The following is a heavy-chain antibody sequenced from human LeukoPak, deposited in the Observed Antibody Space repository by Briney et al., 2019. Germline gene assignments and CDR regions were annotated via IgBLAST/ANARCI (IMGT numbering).Heavy chain of an antibody. Sequence: GGSLRLSCAASGFTVSSNYMSWVRQAPGKGLEWVSVIYSGGSTYYADSVKGRFTISRDNSKNTLYLQMNSLRAEDTAVYYCARAQRLAYGMDVWGQGTTVTVSS. CDR1: GFTVSSNY. J-gene: IGHJ6*02. CDR2: IYSGGST. CDR3: ARAQRLAYGMDV. V-gene: IGHV3-66*01.